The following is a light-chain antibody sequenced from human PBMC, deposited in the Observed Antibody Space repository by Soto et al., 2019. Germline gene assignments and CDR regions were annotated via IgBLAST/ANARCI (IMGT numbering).Light chain of an antibody. CDR3: EQYGDSPRS. Sequence: EMVLRPYPGTLSSAARRGGNECSSRSRSLSSDYLAWYQQKPGQAPRLLFYHASRRATGTPDTFSVSGSGTDFSLAIRTLQPGDFQVYYCEQYGDSPRSFGQGTKVDIK. CDR1: RSLSSDY. CDR2: HAS. J-gene: IGKJ1*01. V-gene: IGKV3-20*01.